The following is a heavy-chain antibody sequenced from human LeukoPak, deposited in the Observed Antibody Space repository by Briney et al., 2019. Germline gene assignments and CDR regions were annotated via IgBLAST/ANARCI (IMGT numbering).Heavy chain of an antibody. J-gene: IGHJ6*02. V-gene: IGHV3-21*04. CDR3: ARDMAGTYGMDV. Sequence: PGGSLRLSCAASEFIFSSYSMNWVRQAPGKGLEWVSSISSSSNYIYHADSVKGRFTSSRDNAKNSLYLQMNSLRVDDTAVYYCARDMAGTYGMDVWGQGTTVTVSS. D-gene: IGHD3-10*01. CDR2: ISSSSNYI. CDR1: EFIFSSYS.